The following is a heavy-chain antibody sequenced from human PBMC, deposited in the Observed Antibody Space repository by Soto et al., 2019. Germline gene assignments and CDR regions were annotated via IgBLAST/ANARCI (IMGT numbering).Heavy chain of an antibody. J-gene: IGHJ6*02. D-gene: IGHD6-6*01. V-gene: IGHV1-3*01. CDR1: GYTFTSYA. CDR3: ARVGGSARDYYYYYGMDV. Sequence: ASVKVSCKASGYTFTSYAMHWVRQAPGQRXEWMGWINAGNGNTKYSQKFQGRVTITRDTSASTAYMELSSLRSEDTAVYYCARVGGSARDYYYYYGMDVWGQGTTVTVSS. CDR2: INAGNGNT.